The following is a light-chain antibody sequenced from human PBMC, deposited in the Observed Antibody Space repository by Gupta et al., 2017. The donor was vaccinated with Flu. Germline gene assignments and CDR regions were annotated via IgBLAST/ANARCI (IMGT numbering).Light chain of an antibody. J-gene: IGLJ2*01. CDR3: GSYRAALDRSTTIMV. CDR2: EVT. V-gene: IGLV2-14*03. CDR1: SSDIGAYNY. Sequence: QSALTQPASVSGSPGQSITISCTGTSSDIGAYNYVSWYQQHPGRVPRLIIYEVTSRPSGVSNRFSGSKSGNTASLTISGLQAEDEADYHCGSYRAALDRSTTIMVFGGGTKLTVL.